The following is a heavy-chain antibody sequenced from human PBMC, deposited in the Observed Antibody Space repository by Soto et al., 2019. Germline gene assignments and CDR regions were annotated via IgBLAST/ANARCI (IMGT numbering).Heavy chain of an antibody. V-gene: IGHV3-33*01. CDR3: ARNNGNVRADP. CDR1: GFPFSRYG. J-gene: IGHJ5*02. D-gene: IGHD2-8*01. Sequence: QVQLVESGGGVVQPGTSLRLSCATSGFPFSRYGMHWVRQAPGKGLEWVAIIYYDGSNTYYADSVKGRFTISRDSSTNMVYLQMNSLRAEDTARYYCARNNGNVRADPGGEGTLVTVSS. CDR2: IYYDGSNT.